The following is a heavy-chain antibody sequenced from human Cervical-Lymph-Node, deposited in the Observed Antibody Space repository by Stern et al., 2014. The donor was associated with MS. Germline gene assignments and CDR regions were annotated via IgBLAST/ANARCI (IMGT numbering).Heavy chain of an antibody. V-gene: IGHV1-3*01. Sequence: VQLVQSGAEVKKPGASMTISCKTSGYNFIAHAIHWVRQAPGQRLEWMGWINGGPGTTKYSQKFQGRVSFTRDKAASAAYMDLSSLSPDDTAVYYCARQPDYSDFLDFWGQGTLVTVSS. CDR2: INGGPGTT. CDR1: GYNFIAHA. CDR3: ARQPDYSDFLDF. D-gene: IGHD4-11*01. J-gene: IGHJ4*02.